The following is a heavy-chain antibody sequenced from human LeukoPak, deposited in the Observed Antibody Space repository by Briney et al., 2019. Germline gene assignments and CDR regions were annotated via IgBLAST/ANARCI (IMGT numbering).Heavy chain of an antibody. J-gene: IGHJ4*02. D-gene: IGHD2-21*01. CDR1: GFTFSNYW. V-gene: IGHV3-7*04. Sequence: GGSVRLSCAASGFTFSNYWMSWVRQAPGKGLEWVANINQDGSEKSYVDSVEGRFTISRDNAKKSLYLHVNSLRAEDTAVYYCARDIYGGHDYWGQGALLTDPS. CDR2: INQDGSEK. CDR3: ARDIYGGHDY.